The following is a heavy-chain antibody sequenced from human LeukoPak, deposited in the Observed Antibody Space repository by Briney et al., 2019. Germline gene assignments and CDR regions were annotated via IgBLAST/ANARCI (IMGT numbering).Heavy chain of an antibody. J-gene: IGHJ4*02. V-gene: IGHV4-59*01. Sequence: SETLSHPRTVSGGSISSYYWSWLRQPPGKGLEWIGYIYYSGSTKYNPSFNSRVTMSVDTSKNQISLKLSSVTAADTAVYFCAREGTTGWAFWGQGTLVTVSS. CDR1: GGSISSYY. D-gene: IGHD1-1*01. CDR3: AREGTTGWAF. CDR2: IYYSGST.